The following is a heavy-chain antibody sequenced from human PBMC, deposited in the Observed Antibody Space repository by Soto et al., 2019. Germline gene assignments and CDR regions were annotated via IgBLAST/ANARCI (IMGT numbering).Heavy chain of an antibody. CDR2: ISYDGSNK. J-gene: IGHJ4*02. CDR3: AKGGYSSGWYFDY. D-gene: IGHD6-19*01. V-gene: IGHV3-30*18. CDR1: GFTFSSYG. Sequence: HPGGSLRLSCAASGFTFSSYGMHWVRQAPGKGLEWVAVISYDGSNKYYADSVKGRFTISRDNSKNTLYLQMNSLRAEDTAVYYCAKGGYSSGWYFDYWGQGTLVTVSS.